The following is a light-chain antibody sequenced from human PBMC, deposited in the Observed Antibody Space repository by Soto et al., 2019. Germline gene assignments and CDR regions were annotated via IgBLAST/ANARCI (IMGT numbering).Light chain of an antibody. V-gene: IGKV3-15*01. CDR3: QQYDNWLIT. CDR2: GAS. J-gene: IGKJ5*01. Sequence: EIVMTQSPATLSVSPGERATLSCRASQSVSSNLAWYQQKPGQAPRLLIYGASTRATGIPARFSGSGSGTELPFTISSLHSEDFAIYYCQQYDNWLITFGQGTRLEIK. CDR1: QSVSSN.